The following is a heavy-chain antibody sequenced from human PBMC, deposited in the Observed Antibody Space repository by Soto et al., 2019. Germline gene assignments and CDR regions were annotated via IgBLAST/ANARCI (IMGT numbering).Heavy chain of an antibody. V-gene: IGHV3-64*01. Sequence: EVQLVESGGGLVQPGGSLRLSCAASGFTFSNYAMHWVRQAPGKGLEYVSAISSNGGSTYYANSVKGRFTISRDNSKNTLYLQMGSLRADDMAVYCCAGDHTWGGSGYSYWFDYWGQGTLVTVSS. CDR3: AGDHTWGGSGYSYWFDY. J-gene: IGHJ4*02. D-gene: IGHD3-22*01. CDR2: ISSNGGST. CDR1: GFTFSNYA.